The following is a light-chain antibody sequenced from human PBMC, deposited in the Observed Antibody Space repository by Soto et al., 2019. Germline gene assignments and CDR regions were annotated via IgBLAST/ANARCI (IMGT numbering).Light chain of an antibody. V-gene: IGKV1-5*03. CDR1: QSISSW. CDR2: KAS. CDR3: QQYNSYSYT. Sequence: DIQMTQSPSTLSGSVGDRVTITCRASQSISSWLAWYQQKPGKAPKVLIYKASTLESGVPSRFSGSGSGTEFTLTISSLQPDDFATYYCQQYNSYSYTFGQGTKVDIK. J-gene: IGKJ2*01.